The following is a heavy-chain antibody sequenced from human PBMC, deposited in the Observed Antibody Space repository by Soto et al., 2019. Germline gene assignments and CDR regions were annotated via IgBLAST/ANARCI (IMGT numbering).Heavy chain of an antibody. CDR3: ARDGGYCSGGSCLGIDY. D-gene: IGHD2-15*01. CDR2: ISAYNGNT. V-gene: IGHV1-18*01. Sequence: ASVKVSCKASGYTFTSYGISWVRQAPGQGLEWMGWISAYNGNTNYAQKLQGRVTMTTDTSTSTAYMELRSLRSDDTAVYYCARDGGYCSGGSCLGIDYWGQGTLVTVSS. CDR1: GYTFTSYG. J-gene: IGHJ4*02.